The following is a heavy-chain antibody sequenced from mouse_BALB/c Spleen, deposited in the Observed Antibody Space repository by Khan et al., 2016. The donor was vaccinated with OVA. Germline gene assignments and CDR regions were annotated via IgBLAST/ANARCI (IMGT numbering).Heavy chain of an antibody. V-gene: IGHV2-3*01. D-gene: IGHD1-1*01. J-gene: IGHJ4*01. CDR2: IWGDGNT. CDR3: AKFTPHYDYMDS. Sequence: QVQLKESGPGLVAPSESLSITCTVSGFSLDSFGVNWVRQPPGKGLEWLGVIWGDGNTNYHSGLKSRLTINKDNSKSQVFLRLNSLQTYDTATYYCAKFTPHYDYMDSWGQGTSVTVSS. CDR1: GFSLDSFG.